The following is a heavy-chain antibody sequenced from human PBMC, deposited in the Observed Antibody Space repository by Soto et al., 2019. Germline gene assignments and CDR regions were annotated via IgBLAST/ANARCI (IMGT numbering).Heavy chain of an antibody. Sequence: QVQLVESGGGVVQPGRSLRLSCAVSGFTVSTYGMHWVRQAPGKGLEWVAVISRDGGTKYYADYVEGPFTISRDNSRNTLFLEMNSLRGDDMAVYYCTGEVASGYWGQGTLVAVSS. CDR1: GFTVSTYG. V-gene: IGHV3-30*03. J-gene: IGHJ4*02. D-gene: IGHD2-8*02. CDR2: ISRDGGTK. CDR3: TGEVASGY.